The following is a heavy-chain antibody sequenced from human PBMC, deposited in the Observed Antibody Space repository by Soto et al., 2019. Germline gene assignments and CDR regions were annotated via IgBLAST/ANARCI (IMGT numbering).Heavy chain of an antibody. Sequence: QVQLVQSGAEVKKPGSSVKVSCKASGGTFSTYTINWVRQAPGQGLEWMGRIIPFLDITNYPQKFQGRVTITADKSPSTAYMELSSLRSEDTAVYYGARAHGYCESATCFRPADLWGQGTLVTVSS. CDR2: IIPFLDIT. V-gene: IGHV1-69*02. CDR1: GGTFSTYT. J-gene: IGHJ5*02. CDR3: ARAHGYCESATCFRPADL. D-gene: IGHD2-2*01.